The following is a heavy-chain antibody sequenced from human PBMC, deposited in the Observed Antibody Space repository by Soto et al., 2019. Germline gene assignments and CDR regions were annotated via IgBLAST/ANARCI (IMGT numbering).Heavy chain of an antibody. D-gene: IGHD5-12*01. V-gene: IGHV1-18*01. CDR3: ARGGYTTAFDI. J-gene: IGHJ3*02. Sequence: ASVKVSCKASGYTFTSYGISWVRQAPGQGLEWMGWISAYNGNTNYAQKLQGRVTITRDTSASTAYMELSSLRSEDTAVYYCARGGYTTAFDIWGQGTMVTVSS. CDR1: GYTFTSYG. CDR2: ISAYNGNT.